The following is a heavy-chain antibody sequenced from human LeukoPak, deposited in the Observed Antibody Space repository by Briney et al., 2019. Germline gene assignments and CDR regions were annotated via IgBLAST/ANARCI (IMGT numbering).Heavy chain of an antibody. Sequence: ASVKVSCKASGYTFTGYYMHWVRQAPGQGLEWMGWINPNSGGTNYAQKFQGRVTMTRDTSISTAYMELSRLRSDDTAVYYCARTLTTTEAFDIWGQGTMVTVPS. V-gene: IGHV1-2*02. CDR3: ARTLTTTEAFDI. CDR2: INPNSGGT. CDR1: GYTFTGYY. J-gene: IGHJ3*02. D-gene: IGHD4-17*01.